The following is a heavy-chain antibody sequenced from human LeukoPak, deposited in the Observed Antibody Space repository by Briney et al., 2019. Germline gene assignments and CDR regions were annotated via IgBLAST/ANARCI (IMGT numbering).Heavy chain of an antibody. CDR1: GGSISSNSSY. V-gene: IGHV4-39*07. J-gene: IGHJ6*03. Sequence: SETLSLTCTVSGGSISSNSSYWDWIRQPPGKGLEWIGSIYSSGSAYYNPSLKSQVTISLDTSKNQFSLKLTSVTAADTAVYYCARNNYYYYYMYVWGKGTTVTVSS. D-gene: IGHD2/OR15-2a*01. CDR3: ARNNYYYYYMYV. CDR2: IYSSGSA.